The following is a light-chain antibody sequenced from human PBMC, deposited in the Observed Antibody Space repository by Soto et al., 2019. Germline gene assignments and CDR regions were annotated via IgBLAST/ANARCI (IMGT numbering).Light chain of an antibody. CDR3: GSWDSSLSAYV. CDR2: DDN. V-gene: IGLV1-51*01. CDR1: SANIGGNS. Sequence: ALTQPPSVAACLGEKVTISCSRSSANIGGNSVSWYQQLPGTAPKLLIYDDNNRPSGIPDRFSGSKSGTSATLGITGFQTGDEADYYCGSWDSSLSAYVFGTGTKVTVL. J-gene: IGLJ1*01.